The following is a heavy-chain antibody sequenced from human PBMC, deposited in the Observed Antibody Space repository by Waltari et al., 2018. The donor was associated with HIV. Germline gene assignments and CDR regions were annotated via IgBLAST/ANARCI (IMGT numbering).Heavy chain of an antibody. CDR3: ARDEVRNYYASSDYLDY. CDR1: GFTFSRYL. D-gene: IGHD3-22*01. J-gene: IGHJ4*02. V-gene: IGHV3-74*01. Sequence: EVPLVESGGGLVQPGGSLRISCAASGFTFSRYLMHWVRQAPGHGLVWVSRINPGGSSIHYADSVKGRCTISRDNAKHTLCLQMSRLRVEDTAVYYCARDEVRNYYASSDYLDYWGQGTLVTVSS. CDR2: INPGGSSI.